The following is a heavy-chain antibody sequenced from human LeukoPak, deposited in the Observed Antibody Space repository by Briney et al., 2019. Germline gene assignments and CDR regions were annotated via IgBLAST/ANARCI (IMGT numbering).Heavy chain of an antibody. CDR2: INWNGGGT. CDR3: VRDLRTGSYGNYFDH. Sequence: GGSLRLSCAASGFTFDDYGMSWVSQAPGTGLEWVSGINWNGGGTGYVDSVKGRLTISRDNAKNSLYLQMNSLRAEDTALYYCVRDLRTGSYGNYFDHWGQGTLVTVSS. D-gene: IGHD1-26*01. J-gene: IGHJ4*02. CDR1: GFTFDDYG. V-gene: IGHV3-20*04.